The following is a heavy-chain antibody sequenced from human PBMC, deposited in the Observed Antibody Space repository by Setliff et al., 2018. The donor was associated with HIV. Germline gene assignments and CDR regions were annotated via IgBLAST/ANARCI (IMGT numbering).Heavy chain of an antibody. J-gene: IGHJ4*02. V-gene: IGHV4-59*11. CDR2: IYSTGST. CDR3: AKGAGFYGDYTFDH. Sequence: LSLTCTVSGPSINIHYWSWIRQSPGRGFEWIGYIYSTGSTNYNPSLQSRVTISMVASRNQFSLKVTSVTAADTAVYYCAKGAGFYGDYTFDHWGQGRQVTVSS. CDR1: GPSINIHY. D-gene: IGHD4-17*01.